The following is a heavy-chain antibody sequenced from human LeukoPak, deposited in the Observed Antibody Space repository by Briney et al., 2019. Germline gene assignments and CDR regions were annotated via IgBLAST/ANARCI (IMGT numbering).Heavy chain of an antibody. Sequence: GGSLRLSCAASGFTFSSYSMNWVGQAPGKGLEWVSSISSSSSYIYYADSVKGRFTISRDNAKNSLYLQMNSLRAEDTAVYYCARDDRNQDAFDIWGQGTMVTVSS. CDR1: GFTFSSYS. CDR2: ISSSSSYI. J-gene: IGHJ3*02. D-gene: IGHD1-14*01. V-gene: IGHV3-21*01. CDR3: ARDDRNQDAFDI.